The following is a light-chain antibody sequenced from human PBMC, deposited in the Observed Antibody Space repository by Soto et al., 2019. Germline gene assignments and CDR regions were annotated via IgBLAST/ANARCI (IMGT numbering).Light chain of an antibody. CDR1: QSVSSN. J-gene: IGKJ4*01. V-gene: IGKV3D-15*01. CDR3: QQYNKWPLS. Sequence: EIVMTQSPATLSVSPGERATLSCRASQSVSSNLAWYQQKPGQAPRLLIYVASTRPTGIPARFSGSGSGTEFTLTISSLQSEDFAVYYCQQYNKWPLSFGGGTKVEIK. CDR2: VAS.